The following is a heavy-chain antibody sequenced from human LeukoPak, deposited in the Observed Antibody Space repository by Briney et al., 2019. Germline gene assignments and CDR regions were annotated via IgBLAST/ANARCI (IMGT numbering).Heavy chain of an antibody. Sequence: SETLSLTCTVSGGSISSYYWSWIRQPPGKGLEWIGYIYYSGSTNYDPSLKSRVTISVDTSKNQFSLKLSSVTAADTAVYYCARGSLVVVPAATANYYYYYMDVWGKGTTVTVSS. D-gene: IGHD2-2*01. J-gene: IGHJ6*03. CDR1: GGSISSYY. CDR3: ARGSLVVVPAATANYYYYYMDV. V-gene: IGHV4-59*01. CDR2: IYYSGST.